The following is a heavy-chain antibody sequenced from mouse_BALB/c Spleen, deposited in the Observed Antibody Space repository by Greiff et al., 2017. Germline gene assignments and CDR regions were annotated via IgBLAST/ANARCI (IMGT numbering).Heavy chain of an antibody. CDR2: IYPGDGDT. CDR3: ARGGLLWYFDV. CDR1: GYTFTSYW. D-gene: IGHD2-3*01. Sequence: VQLQESGAELARPGASVKLSCKASGYTFTSYWMQWVKQRPGQGLEWIGAIYPGDGDTRYTQKFKGKATLTADKSSSTAYMQLSSLASEDSAVYYCARGGLLWYFDVWGAGTTVTVSS. J-gene: IGHJ1*01. V-gene: IGHV1-87*01.